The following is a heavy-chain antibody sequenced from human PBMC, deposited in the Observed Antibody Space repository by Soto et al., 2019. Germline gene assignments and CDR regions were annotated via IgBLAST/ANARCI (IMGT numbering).Heavy chain of an antibody. J-gene: IGHJ4*02. CDR1: GFTFRSYV. V-gene: IGHV3-30*19. Sequence: QVQLVESGGGVVQPGTSLRLSCVGSGFTFRSYVIHWVRQAPGKGLEWVALTSYDGSNKYYDDSVTGRFTISRDNSRNTVDLQMDNLRLEDRALYYCARWGTTGGLDVWGQGTLVSVSS. CDR3: ARWGTTGGLDV. D-gene: IGHD3-16*01. CDR2: TSYDGSNK.